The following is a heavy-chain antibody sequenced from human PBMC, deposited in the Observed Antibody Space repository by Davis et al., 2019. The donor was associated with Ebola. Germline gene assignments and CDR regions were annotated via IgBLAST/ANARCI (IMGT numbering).Heavy chain of an antibody. J-gene: IGHJ4*02. CDR2: IDQDGTRT. CDR3: ARGRWLQFGYYFDY. CDR1: GFNFRKYW. D-gene: IGHD5-24*01. V-gene: IGHV3-74*01. Sequence: GESLKISCAASGFNFRKYWLHWVRQAPGKGLVWVSRIDQDGTRTVYADSVKGRFTIYRDNAKNTLYLQMNSLKTEDTAVYYCARGRWLQFGYYFDYWGQGTLVTVSS.